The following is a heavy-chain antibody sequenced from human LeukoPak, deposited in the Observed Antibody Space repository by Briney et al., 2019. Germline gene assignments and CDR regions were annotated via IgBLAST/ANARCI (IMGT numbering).Heavy chain of an antibody. J-gene: IGHJ4*02. D-gene: IGHD5-18*01. V-gene: IGHV4-59*01. Sequence: PSETLSLTCAVYGGSFSGYYWSWIRQPPGKGLEWMGYINYSGSTSYNPSLKSRVTISVDTSKNQFSLRLSSVTTADSAVYYCARTSRGTYTYGYVDYWGQGTLVTVSS. CDR3: ARTSRGTYTYGYVDY. CDR2: INYSGST. CDR1: GGSFSGYY.